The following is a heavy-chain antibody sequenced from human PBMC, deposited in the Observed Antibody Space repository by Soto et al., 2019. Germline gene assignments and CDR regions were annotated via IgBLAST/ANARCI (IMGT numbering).Heavy chain of an antibody. CDR3: VRELTLTRPVAGYFYGLDV. Sequence: ASVKVSCKASGYSFTGYFLNWVRQAPGQGLEWMGWINPNSGGTKYAQKFEGRVTLTSDTSSRTAYLEVSRLKPDDSAVYFCVRELTLTRPVAGYFYGLDVWGQGXTVTVYS. D-gene: IGHD3-22*01. V-gene: IGHV1-2*02. CDR1: GYSFTGYF. J-gene: IGHJ6*02. CDR2: INPNSGGT.